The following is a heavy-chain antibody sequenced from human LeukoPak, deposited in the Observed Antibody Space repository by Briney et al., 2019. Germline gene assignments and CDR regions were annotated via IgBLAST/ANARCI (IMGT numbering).Heavy chain of an antibody. J-gene: IGHJ6*03. CDR2: IDYSGST. CDR1: GGSISSYY. CDR3: AGTYRYNYYYYMDV. Sequence: SETLSLTCTVSGGSISSYYWSWIRQPPGKGLEWIGYIDYSGSTNYNPSLKSRVTISVNTSKNQFSLKLSSVTAADTAVYYCAGTYRYNYYYYMDVWGKGTTVTISS. D-gene: IGHD1-1*01. V-gene: IGHV4-59*01.